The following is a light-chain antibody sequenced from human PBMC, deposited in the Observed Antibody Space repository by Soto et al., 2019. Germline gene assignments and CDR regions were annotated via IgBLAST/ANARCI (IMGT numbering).Light chain of an antibody. CDR2: GNS. CDR3: QSYDSSLSVWV. Sequence: QPVLTQPPSVSGAPGQRVTISCTGSSPNIGAGYDVHWYQQLPGTAPKLLIYGNSNRPSGVPDRFSGSKSGTSASLAITGLQAEDEADYYCQSYDSSLSVWVFGGGTQLTVL. V-gene: IGLV1-40*01. J-gene: IGLJ3*02. CDR1: SPNIGAGYD.